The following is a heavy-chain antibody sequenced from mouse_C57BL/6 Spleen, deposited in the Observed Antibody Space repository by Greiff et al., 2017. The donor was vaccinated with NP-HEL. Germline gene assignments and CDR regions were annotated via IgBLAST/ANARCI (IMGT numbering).Heavy chain of an antibody. CDR3: ARGGGFTTVVAPYFDY. Sequence: EVKLVESEGGLVQPGSSMKLSCTASGFTFSDYYMAWVRQVPEKGLEWVANINYDGSSTYYLDSLKSRFIISRDNAKNILYLQMSSLKSEDTATYYCARGGGFTTVVAPYFDYWGQGTTLTVSS. V-gene: IGHV5-16*01. D-gene: IGHD1-1*01. CDR2: INYDGSST. J-gene: IGHJ2*01. CDR1: GFTFSDYY.